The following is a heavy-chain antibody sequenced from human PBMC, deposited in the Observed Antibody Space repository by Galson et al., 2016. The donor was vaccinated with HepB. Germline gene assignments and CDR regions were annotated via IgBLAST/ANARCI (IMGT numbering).Heavy chain of an antibody. CDR2: ISWNSGSL. Sequence: SLRLSCAASGFTFRGYAMQWVRQPPQKGLEWVSGISWNSGSLEYADSVKGRFTISRDNAKRSVHLQLNSLRPGDTALYYCVKSSTGVVFNNWFDPWGQGTLVTVSS. J-gene: IGHJ5*02. CDR3: VKSSTGVVFNNWFDP. D-gene: IGHD3-3*01. V-gene: IGHV3-9*01. CDR1: GFTFRGYA.